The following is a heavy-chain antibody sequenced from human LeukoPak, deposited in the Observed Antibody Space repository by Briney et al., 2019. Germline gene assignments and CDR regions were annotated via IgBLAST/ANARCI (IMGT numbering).Heavy chain of an antibody. V-gene: IGHV4-4*07. D-gene: IGHD2-15*01. Sequence: SETLSLTCTVPGGSITSYYWSWIRQPAGKGLEWIGRIYTSGSTNYNPSLKSRVTISVDTSKNQFSLKLSSVTAADTAVYYCASFGLGYCSGGSCYSFDYWGQGTLVTVSS. CDR2: IYTSGST. CDR3: ASFGLGYCSGGSCYSFDY. CDR1: GGSITSYY. J-gene: IGHJ4*02.